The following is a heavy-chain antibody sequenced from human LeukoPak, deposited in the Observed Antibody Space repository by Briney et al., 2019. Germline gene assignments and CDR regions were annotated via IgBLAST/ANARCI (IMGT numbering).Heavy chain of an antibody. J-gene: IGHJ4*02. Sequence: PGGSLRLSCAASGFTFSSYSMSWVRQAPGKGLEWVPYIISSSSTIYYADSVKGRFTISRDNAKNSMYLQMNSLRAEDTAVYYCARDRLLEWLLYVDYFDYWGQGTLVTVSS. CDR1: GFTFSSYS. CDR3: ARDRLLEWLLYVDYFDY. CDR2: IISSSSTI. V-gene: IGHV3-48*01. D-gene: IGHD3-3*01.